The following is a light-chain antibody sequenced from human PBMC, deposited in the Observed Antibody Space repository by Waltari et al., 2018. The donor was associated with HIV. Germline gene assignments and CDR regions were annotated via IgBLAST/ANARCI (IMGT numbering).Light chain of an antibody. J-gene: IGLJ3*02. CDR2: RNN. CDR3: AAWDDSLSGWV. V-gene: IGLV1-47*01. CDR1: SSNIGSTD. Sequence: QSVLTQPPSASGTPGQRVTIPCSGSSSNIGSTDVYWYQQLPGTAPKLLIYRNNQRPSGVPDRFSGSKSGTSASLAISGLRSEDEADYYCAAWDDSLSGWVFGGGTKLTVL.